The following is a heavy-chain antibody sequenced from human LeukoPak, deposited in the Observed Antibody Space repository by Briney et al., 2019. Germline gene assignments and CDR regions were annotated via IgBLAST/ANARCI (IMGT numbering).Heavy chain of an antibody. J-gene: IGHJ4*02. CDR3: AKDMGITMVRGVIFDY. D-gene: IGHD3-10*01. CDR2: IYSGGST. Sequence: SGGSLRLSCAASGFTVSSNYMSWVRQAPGKGLEWVSVIYSGGSTYYADSVKGRFTISRDNSKNTLYLQMNSLRAEDTAVYYCAKDMGITMVRGVIFDYWGQGTLVTVSS. V-gene: IGHV3-66*01. CDR1: GFTVSSNY.